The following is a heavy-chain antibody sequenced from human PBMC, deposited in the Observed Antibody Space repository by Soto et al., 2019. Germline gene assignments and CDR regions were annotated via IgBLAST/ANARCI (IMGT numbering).Heavy chain of an antibody. J-gene: IGHJ4*02. V-gene: IGHV3-30*03. Sequence: QVQLVESGGGVVQPGRSLRLSCAVSGFTVSTYGMHWVRQAPGKGLEWVAVISRDGGTKYYADSVKGRFTISRDNSRNTLFLEMNSLGSADMAVYYCTGEVASGYWGQGTLVTVSS. CDR3: TGEVASGY. D-gene: IGHD2-8*02. CDR1: GFTVSTYG. CDR2: ISRDGGTK.